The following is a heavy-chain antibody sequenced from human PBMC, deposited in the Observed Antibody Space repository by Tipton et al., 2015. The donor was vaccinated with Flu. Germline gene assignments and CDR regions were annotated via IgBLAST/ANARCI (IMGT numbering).Heavy chain of an antibody. J-gene: IGHJ4*02. V-gene: IGHV3-21*04. CDR2: ISSSSSYI. CDR3: AKSGSPGSYYFDY. CDR1: GFTFSSYS. D-gene: IGHD2-15*01. Sequence: SLRLSCAASGFTFSSYSMNWVRQAPGKGLEWVSSISSSSSYIYYADSVKGRFTISRDNAKKSLYLQMNSLRAEDTALYYCAKSGSPGSYYFDYWGQGTLVTVSS.